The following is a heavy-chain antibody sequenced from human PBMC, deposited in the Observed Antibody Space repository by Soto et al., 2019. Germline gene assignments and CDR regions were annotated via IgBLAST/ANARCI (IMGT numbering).Heavy chain of an antibody. CDR1: GVSFSGYY. CDR3: ARHDWAKPFDY. CDR2: INHSGST. V-gene: IGHV4-34*01. Sequence: SETLSLTCAVYGVSFSGYYWSWIRQPPGKGLEWIGEINHSGSTNYNPSLKSRVTVSVDTSKNQFSLKLSSVTAADTAVYYCARHDWAKPFDYWGQGTLVTVSS. D-gene: IGHD3-9*01. J-gene: IGHJ4*02.